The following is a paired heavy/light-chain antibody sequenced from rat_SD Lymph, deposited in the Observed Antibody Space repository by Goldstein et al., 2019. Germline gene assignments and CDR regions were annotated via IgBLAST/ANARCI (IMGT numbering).Heavy chain of an antibody. J-gene: IGHJ2*01. Sequence: EVQLQQSGAELVKPGASVKLSCKTSGYTFSNYYMSWLKQMPGQNIEWIGNIYGGNGGTGYNQKFKGKATLTVDKSSSTAYMDLSSLTSEDSAVYFCARTRPTTFFDYWGQGVMVTVSS. CDR3: ARTRPTTFFDY. CDR2: IYGGNGGT. D-gene: IGHD1-1*01. V-gene: IGHV1-31*01. CDR1: GYTFSNYY.
Light chain of an antibody. CDR1: KSLLSSKGITS. CDR2: RMS. CDR3: AQFLEYPWT. V-gene: IGKV2S11*01. Sequence: DIVLTQAPLSVSVTPGESASISCRSSKSLLSSKGITSLYWYLQKPGKSPQLLIYRMSNLASGVPDRFSGSGSETDFTLKISKVETEDVGVYYCAQFLEYPWTFGGGTKLELK. J-gene: IGKJ1*01.